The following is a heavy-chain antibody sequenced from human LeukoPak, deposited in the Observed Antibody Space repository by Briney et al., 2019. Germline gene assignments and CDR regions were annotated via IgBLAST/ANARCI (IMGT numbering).Heavy chain of an antibody. V-gene: IGHV3-66*01. Sequence: GGSLRLSCAASGFTVSSNYMSWVRQAPGKGPEWVSVIYSGGSTYYADSVKGRFTISRDNSKNTLYLQMNSLRAEDTAVYYCARYCSGGSCYSHDAFDIWGQGTMVTVSS. J-gene: IGHJ3*02. CDR1: GFTVSSNY. CDR3: ARYCSGGSCYSHDAFDI. D-gene: IGHD2-15*01. CDR2: IYSGGST.